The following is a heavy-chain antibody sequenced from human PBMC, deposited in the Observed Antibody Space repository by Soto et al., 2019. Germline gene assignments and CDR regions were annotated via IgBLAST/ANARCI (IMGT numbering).Heavy chain of an antibody. CDR3: ARALVTGTPHSYYYGMDV. J-gene: IGHJ6*02. CDR1: GGSISSYY. CDR2: IYYSGST. V-gene: IGHV4-59*01. D-gene: IGHD1-20*01. Sequence: SETLSLTCTVSGGSISSYYWSWIRQPPGKGLEWIGYIYYSGSTNYNPSLKSRVTISVDTSKNQFSLKLSSVTAADTAVYYCARALVTGTPHSYYYGMDVWGQGTTVTVSS.